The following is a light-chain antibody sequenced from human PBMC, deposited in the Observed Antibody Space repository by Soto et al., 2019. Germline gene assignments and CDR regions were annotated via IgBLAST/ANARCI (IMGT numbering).Light chain of an antibody. CDR2: GNY. CDR3: QSYDTSLNDWV. Sequence: QSVLTQPPSVSGAPGQRVTISCTGSSSNTGAGYDVHWYQQFPGMAPKLLIFGNYERPSGVPDRFSGSKSGASASLAISGLQTEDGADYYCQSYDTSLNDWVFGGGTKVTVL. J-gene: IGLJ3*02. V-gene: IGLV1-40*01. CDR1: SSNTGAGYD.